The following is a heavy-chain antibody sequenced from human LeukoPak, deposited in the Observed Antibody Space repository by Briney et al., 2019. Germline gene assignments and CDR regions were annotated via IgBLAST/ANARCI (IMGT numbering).Heavy chain of an antibody. D-gene: IGHD1-26*01. J-gene: IGHJ6*02. V-gene: IGHV4-34*01. CDR1: GGSFSGYY. CDR2: INHSGST. Sequence: SETLSLTCAVYGGSFSGYYWSWIRQPPGKGLEWIGEINHSGSTNYNPSLKSRVTISVDTSKNQFSLKLSSVTAADTAVYYCAGWVDYYGMDVWGQGTTVTVSS. CDR3: AGWVDYYGMDV.